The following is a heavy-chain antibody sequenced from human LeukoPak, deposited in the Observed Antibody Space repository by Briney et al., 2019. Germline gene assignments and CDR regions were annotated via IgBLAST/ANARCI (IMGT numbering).Heavy chain of an antibody. CDR2: INSDGSST. V-gene: IGHV3-74*01. Sequence: GGSLRLSCAASGFTFSSYWMHWVLQVPGKGLVWVSHINSDGSSTTYADSVKGRFTISRDNAKSTLHLQMNSLRAEDTAVYYCARGNWDSSGYTDGFFDYWGQGTLVTVSS. CDR1: GFTFSSYW. J-gene: IGHJ4*02. D-gene: IGHD3-22*01. CDR3: ARGNWDSSGYTDGFFDY.